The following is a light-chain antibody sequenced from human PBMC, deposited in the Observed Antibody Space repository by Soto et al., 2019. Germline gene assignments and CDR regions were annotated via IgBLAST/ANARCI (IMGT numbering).Light chain of an antibody. Sequence: EIVLTQSPDTLSLSPGERATLSCRASQSVSSGYLAWYQQKPGQAPRLLIYGASRRATGIPDRLSGSGSGTHFPFTIRPLEPDAFAVYYCKQYGSSIHSLGGWTKVDLK. CDR3: KQYGSSIHS. J-gene: IGKJ4*01. CDR2: GAS. V-gene: IGKV3-20*01. CDR1: QSVSSGY.